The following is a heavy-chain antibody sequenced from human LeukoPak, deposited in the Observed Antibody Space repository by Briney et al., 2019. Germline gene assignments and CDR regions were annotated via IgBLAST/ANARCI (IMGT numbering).Heavy chain of an antibody. CDR1: GYSFTSYW. CDR2: IYPGDSDT. Sequence: GESLKISCKGSGYSFTSYWIGWVRQMPGKGVEWMGIIYPGDSDTRYSPSFQGQVTISADKSISTAYLQWSSLKASDTAMYYCARPASSDYYSRSAFDIWGQGTMVTVSS. CDR3: ARPASSDYYSRSAFDI. J-gene: IGHJ3*02. V-gene: IGHV5-51*01. D-gene: IGHD3-22*01.